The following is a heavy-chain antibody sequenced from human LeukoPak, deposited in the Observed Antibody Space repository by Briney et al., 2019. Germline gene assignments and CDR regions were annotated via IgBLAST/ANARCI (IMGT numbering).Heavy chain of an antibody. Sequence: GGSLRLSCAASGFSFSGYAMSWVRQAPGKGLEWVSAISGGGDSAYYADSVKGRFTISRDNSKNTLYLQMNSLRAEDTAVYYCARNQQLVPFDYWGQGTLVTVSS. CDR3: ARNQQLVPFDY. V-gene: IGHV3-23*01. D-gene: IGHD6-13*01. CDR2: ISGGGDSA. CDR1: GFSFSGYA. J-gene: IGHJ4*02.